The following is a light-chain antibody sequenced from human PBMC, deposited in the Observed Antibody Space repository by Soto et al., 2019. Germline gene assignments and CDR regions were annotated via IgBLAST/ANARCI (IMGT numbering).Light chain of an antibody. CDR1: SGSVSTGYH. J-gene: IGLJ1*01. CDR3: VLYMGGGSYV. V-gene: IGLV8-61*01. CDR2: STN. Sequence: QAVVTQEPSFSVSPGGTVTLTCGLTSGSVSTGYHPSWYQQTPGQAPRTLIYSTNTRSSGVPDRFSGSILGNKAALTIAGAQADDESDYYCVLYMGGGSYVFGTGTKVNVL.